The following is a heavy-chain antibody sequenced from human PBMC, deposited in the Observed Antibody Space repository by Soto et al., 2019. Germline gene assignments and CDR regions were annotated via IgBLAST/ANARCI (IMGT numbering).Heavy chain of an antibody. J-gene: IGHJ4*02. Sequence: PGESLKISCKGSGYSFLNYWIGWVRQMPGKDLEWIGIIYPDGSETRYSPSFQGRVTISVDKSMNTAYLQWNNLKASDTAMYFFARPETDRTTEYYLHWGQGTQVTVSS. D-gene: IGHD3-10*01. V-gene: IGHV5-51*01. CDR2: IYPDGSET. CDR3: ARPETDRTTEYYLH. CDR1: GYSFLNYW.